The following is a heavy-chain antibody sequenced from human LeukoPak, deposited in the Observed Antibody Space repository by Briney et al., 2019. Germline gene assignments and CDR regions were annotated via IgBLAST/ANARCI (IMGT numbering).Heavy chain of an antibody. D-gene: IGHD2-8*01. CDR3: AKGSRYCTNGVCHTGYYFDY. J-gene: IGHJ4*02. CDR1: GFTFSSYG. Sequence: GGSLRLSCAASGFTFSSYGMHWVRQAPGKGLEWVAFIRYDGSNKYYADSVKGRFTISRDNSKNTLYLQMNSLRAEDTAVYYCAKGSRYCTNGVCHTGYYFDYWGQGTLVTVSS. CDR2: IRYDGSNK. V-gene: IGHV3-30*02.